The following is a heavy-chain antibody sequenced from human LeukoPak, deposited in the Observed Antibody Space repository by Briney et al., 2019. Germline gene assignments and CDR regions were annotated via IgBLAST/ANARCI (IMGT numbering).Heavy chain of an antibody. CDR1: GQSLTGYF. CDR3: ARLGLHGSGTYYFFDY. D-gene: IGHD3-10*01. Sequence: ASVKVSCKASGQSLTGYFIHWVRQAPGQGLEWVGRIDPNTGDTIYAQNFQDRVTVTSATSISTAYMELSRLTSDDTAVYFCARLGLHGSGTYYFFDYWGQGTLVTVSS. V-gene: IGHV1-2*06. CDR2: IDPNTGDT. J-gene: IGHJ4*02.